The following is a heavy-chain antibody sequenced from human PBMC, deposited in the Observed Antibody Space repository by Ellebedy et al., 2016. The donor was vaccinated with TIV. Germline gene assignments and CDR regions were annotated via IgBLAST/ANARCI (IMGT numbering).Heavy chain of an antibody. D-gene: IGHD3-9*01. CDR3: AREYDILTGSYSSYGMDV. CDR2: ISGSGGST. J-gene: IGHJ6*02. Sequence: GGSLRLSXAASGFTFSSYAMSWVRQAPGKGLEWVSAISGSGGSTYYADSVKGRFTISRDNSKNTLYLQMNSLRVEDTAVYYCAREYDILTGSYSSYGMDVWGQGTTVTVSS. CDR1: GFTFSSYA. V-gene: IGHV3-23*01.